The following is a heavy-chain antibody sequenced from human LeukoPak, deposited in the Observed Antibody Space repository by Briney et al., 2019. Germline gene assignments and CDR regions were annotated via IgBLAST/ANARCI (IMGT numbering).Heavy chain of an antibody. CDR2: ISGSGGST. J-gene: IGHJ4*02. D-gene: IGHD1-26*01. V-gene: IGHV3-23*01. CDR3: AKDNSGSYF. CDR1: GFTFSNAW. Sequence: HPGGSLRLSCAASGFTFSNAWMSWVRQAPGKGLEWVSAISGSGGSTYYADSVKGRFTISRDNSKNTLYLQMNSLRAEDTAVYYCAKDNSGSYFWGQGTLVTVSS.